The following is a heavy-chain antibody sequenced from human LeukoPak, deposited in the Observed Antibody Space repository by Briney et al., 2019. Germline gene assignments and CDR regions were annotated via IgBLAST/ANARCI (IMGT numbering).Heavy chain of an antibody. V-gene: IGHV1-2*02. J-gene: IGHJ5*02. CDR3: ARADEWEPLNDP. CDR1: GYTFTGYY. D-gene: IGHD1-26*01. CDR2: INPNSGGT. Sequence: ASVKVSCKASGYTFTGYYMHWVRQAPGQGLEWMGWINPNSGGTNYAQKFQGRVTMTRDTSISTAYMELSRLRSDDTAVYYYARADEWEPLNDPWGQGTLVTVSS.